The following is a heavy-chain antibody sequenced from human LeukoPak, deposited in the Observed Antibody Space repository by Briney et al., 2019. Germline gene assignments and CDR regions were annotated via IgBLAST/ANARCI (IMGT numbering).Heavy chain of an antibody. CDR1: GGSISSGDYY. J-gene: IGHJ5*02. V-gene: IGHV4-30-4*08. D-gene: IGHD1-26*01. CDR2: IYYSGST. CDR3: ARGGSYLGYWFDP. Sequence: PSQTLSLTCTVSGGSISSGDYYWSWIRQPPGEGLGWIGYIYYSGSTYYNPSLKSRVTISVDTSKNQFSLKLSSVTAADTAVYYCARGGSYLGYWFDPWGQGTLVTVSS.